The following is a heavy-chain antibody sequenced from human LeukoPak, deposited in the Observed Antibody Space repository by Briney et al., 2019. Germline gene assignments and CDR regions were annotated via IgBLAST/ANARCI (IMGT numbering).Heavy chain of an antibody. CDR3: ARGVDYYDSSGYYYHPGYFDY. D-gene: IGHD3-22*01. J-gene: IGHJ4*02. CDR2: T. Sequence: TNYTPSLKTRVTISVDTSKNQFSLKLSSVTAADTAVYYCARGVDYYDSSGYYYHPGYFDYWGQGTLVTVSS. V-gene: IGHV4-34*01.